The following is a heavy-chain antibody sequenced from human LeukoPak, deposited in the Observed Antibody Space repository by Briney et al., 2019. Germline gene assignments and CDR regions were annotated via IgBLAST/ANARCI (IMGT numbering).Heavy chain of an antibody. CDR3: ASFRRGVRGALDY. V-gene: IGHV1-2*02. D-gene: IGHD3-10*01. CDR1: GYTFTSYD. CDR2: INPNSGGT. J-gene: IGHJ4*02. Sequence: ASVKVSCKASGYTFTSYDINWVRQATGQGLEWMGWINPNSGGTNYAQKFQGRVTMTRDTSISTAYMELSRLRSEDTAVYYCASFRRGVRGALDYWGQGTLVTVSS.